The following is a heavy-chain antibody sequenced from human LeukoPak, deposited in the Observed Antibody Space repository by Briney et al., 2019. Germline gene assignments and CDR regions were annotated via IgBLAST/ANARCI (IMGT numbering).Heavy chain of an antibody. V-gene: IGHV4-38-2*02. Sequence: SETLSLTCTVSGYSISSGYYWGWIRQPPGKGLEWIGSIYHSGSTYYNPSLKSRVTISVDTSKNQFSLKLSSVTAADTAVYYCARYSGYAQGYFDYWGQGTLVTVSS. CDR3: ARYSGYAQGYFDY. CDR1: GYSISSGYY. J-gene: IGHJ4*02. CDR2: IYHSGST. D-gene: IGHD5-12*01.